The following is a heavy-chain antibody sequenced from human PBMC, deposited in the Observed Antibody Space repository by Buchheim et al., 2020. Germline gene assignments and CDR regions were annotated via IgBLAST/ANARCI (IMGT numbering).Heavy chain of an antibody. V-gene: IGHV3-43D*04. CDR3: AKDEGEHSNNWFDP. CDR2: ISWDGGST. CDR1: GFTFDDYA. D-gene: IGHD6-6*01. J-gene: IGHJ5*02. Sequence: EMQLVESGGVVVQPGGSLRLSCAASGFTFDDYAMHWVRQAAGKGLEWVSLISWDGGSTYYADSVKGRFTISRDNSKNSLYLQMNSLRAEDTALYYCAKDEGEHSNNWFDPWGQGTL.